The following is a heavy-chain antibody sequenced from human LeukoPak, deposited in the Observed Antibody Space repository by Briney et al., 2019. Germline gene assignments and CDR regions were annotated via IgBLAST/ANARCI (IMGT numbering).Heavy chain of an antibody. D-gene: IGHD4-17*01. CDR1: GGSISTYY. CDR2: IYSSGST. Sequence: SETLSLTCTVSGGSISTYYWSWVRQPAGKGLEWIGRIYSSGSTNYNPSLKSRVSMSVDTSKNQFSLKLSSVTAADTAVYYCAGVQVDNGDLGWFDPWGQGTLVTVSS. V-gene: IGHV4-4*07. CDR3: AGVQVDNGDLGWFDP. J-gene: IGHJ5*02.